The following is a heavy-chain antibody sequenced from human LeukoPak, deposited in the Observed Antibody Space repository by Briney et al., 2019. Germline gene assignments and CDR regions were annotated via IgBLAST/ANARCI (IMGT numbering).Heavy chain of an antibody. J-gene: IGHJ4*02. V-gene: IGHV4-34*01. CDR3: ARGKVRGVTKY. CDR2: INHSGST. CDR1: GGSFSGYY. Sequence: SETLSLTCAVYGGSFSGYYWSWIRQPPGKGLEWIGEINHSGSTNYNPSLKSRVTISADTSKNQFSLKLSSVTAADTAVYYCARGKVRGVTKYWGQGTLVTVSS. D-gene: IGHD3-10*01.